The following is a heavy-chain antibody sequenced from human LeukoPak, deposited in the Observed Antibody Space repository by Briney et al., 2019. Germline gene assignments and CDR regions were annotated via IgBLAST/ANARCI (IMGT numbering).Heavy chain of an antibody. V-gene: IGHV4-39*07. Sequence: SETLSLTCTVLGGSISSSSYYWGWIRQPPGKGLEWIGSIYYSGSTYYNPSLKSRVTISVDTSKNQFSLKLSSVTAADTAVYYCARETSSSWYYYYMDVWGKGTTVTISS. D-gene: IGHD6-13*01. CDR2: IYYSGST. CDR3: ARETSSSWYYYYMDV. J-gene: IGHJ6*03. CDR1: GGSISSSSYY.